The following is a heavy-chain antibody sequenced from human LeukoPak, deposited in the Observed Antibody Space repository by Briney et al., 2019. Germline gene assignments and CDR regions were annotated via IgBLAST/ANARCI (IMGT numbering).Heavy chain of an antibody. CDR2: ISGSGGST. Sequence: GGSLRLSCAASGFTFSSYAMSWVRQAPGKGLEWVAGISGSGGSTNYADSVKGRFTISRDNSKNTLYLQLNILGVEDTAVYYCAKVAPYGNYVFDYWGQGTLVTVSS. V-gene: IGHV3-23*01. D-gene: IGHD1-7*01. CDR3: AKVAPYGNYVFDY. J-gene: IGHJ4*02. CDR1: GFTFSSYA.